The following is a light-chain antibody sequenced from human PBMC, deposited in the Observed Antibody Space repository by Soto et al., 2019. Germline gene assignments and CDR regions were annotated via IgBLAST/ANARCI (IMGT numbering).Light chain of an antibody. CDR1: SSNIGSNY. V-gene: IGLV1-47*01. J-gene: IGLJ3*02. Sequence: SALTQPPSASGTPGQRVTISCSGSSSNIGSNYVYWYQQLPGTAPKLLIYRNNQRPSGVPDRFSGSKSGTSASLAISGLRSEDEADYYCAAWDDSLSGGVFGGGTKLTVL. CDR3: AAWDDSLSGGV. CDR2: RNN.